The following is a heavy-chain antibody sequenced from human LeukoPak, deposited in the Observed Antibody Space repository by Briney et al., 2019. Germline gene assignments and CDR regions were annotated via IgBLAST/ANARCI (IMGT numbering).Heavy chain of an antibody. Sequence: GGSLRLSCAVSGFTFSSHSMNWVRQAPGKGLEWVSYISSSSSTIYYADSVKGRFTISRDNAKNSLYLQMNSLRAEDTAVYYCVREGDSSGYYYYGYWGQGTLVTVSS. J-gene: IGHJ4*02. CDR3: VREGDSSGYYYYGY. CDR2: ISSSSSTI. D-gene: IGHD3-22*01. CDR1: GFTFSSHS. V-gene: IGHV3-48*04.